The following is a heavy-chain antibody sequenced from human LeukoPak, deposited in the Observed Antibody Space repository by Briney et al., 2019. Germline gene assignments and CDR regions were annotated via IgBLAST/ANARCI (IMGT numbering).Heavy chain of an antibody. J-gene: IGHJ4*02. CDR2: INPNSGGT. D-gene: IGHD6-19*01. CDR1: GYTFTGYY. Sequence: EASVTVSCKASGYTFTGYYMHWVRQAPGQGLEWMGWINPNSGGTNYAQKFQGRVTMTRDTSISTAYMELSRLRSDDTAVYYCASYFSSGLYYFDYWGQGTLVTVSS. CDR3: ASYFSSGLYYFDY. V-gene: IGHV1-2*02.